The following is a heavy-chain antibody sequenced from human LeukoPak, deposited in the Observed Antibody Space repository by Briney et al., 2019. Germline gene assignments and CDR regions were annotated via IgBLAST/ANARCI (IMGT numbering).Heavy chain of an antibody. Sequence: GGSLRLSCAASGFTFSRYAKSWVRQAPGKGLEWVSAISGSGGSTYYADSVKGRFTISRDNSKNTLYLQMNSLRAEDTAVYYCAKAKKYCSGGSCYYFDYWGQGTLVTVSS. CDR3: AKAKKYCSGGSCYYFDY. J-gene: IGHJ4*02. CDR2: ISGSGGST. D-gene: IGHD2-15*01. CDR1: GFTFSRYA. V-gene: IGHV3-23*01.